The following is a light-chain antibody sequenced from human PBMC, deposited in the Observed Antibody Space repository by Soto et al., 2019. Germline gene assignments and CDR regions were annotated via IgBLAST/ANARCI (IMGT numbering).Light chain of an antibody. CDR1: QSVSSNY. CDR2: GAS. Sequence: EIVLTQSPGTLSLSPGERATLSCRVSQSVSSNYLAWFQQKPGQAPRLLIYGASSRATGIPDRFSGSGSGTDFTLTISRLEPEDFAVYYCQQYGSSSQTFGQGTKVEIK. J-gene: IGKJ1*01. CDR3: QQYGSSSQT. V-gene: IGKV3-20*01.